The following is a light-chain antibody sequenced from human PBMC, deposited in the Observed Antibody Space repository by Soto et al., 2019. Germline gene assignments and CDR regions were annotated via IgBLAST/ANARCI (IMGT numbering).Light chain of an antibody. V-gene: IGLV4-69*01. J-gene: IGLJ2*01. CDR2: LHSDGSH. CDR1: SGHSTYA. Sequence: QPVLTQSPSASASLGASVKLTCSLSSGHSTYAIAWHQQQPEKGPRFLMKLHSDGSHIKGDGIPDRFSGSSSGAERYLTISSLQSEDEADYYCQTWGTGFHVVFGGGTKVTVL. CDR3: QTWGTGFHVV.